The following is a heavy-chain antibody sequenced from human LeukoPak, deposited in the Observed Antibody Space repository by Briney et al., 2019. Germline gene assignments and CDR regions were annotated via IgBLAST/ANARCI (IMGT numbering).Heavy chain of an antibody. J-gene: IGHJ4*02. CDR2: IYYSGST. CDR1: GGSISSYY. CDR3: ARVTGYMIEDYFDY. V-gene: IGHV4-59*01. D-gene: IGHD3-22*01. Sequence: PSETLSLTCTVSGGSISSYYWSWIRQPPGKGLEWNGYIYYSGSTNYNPSLKSRVTISVDTSKNQFSLRLSSVTAADTAVYYCARVTGYMIEDYFDYWGQGTLVTVPS.